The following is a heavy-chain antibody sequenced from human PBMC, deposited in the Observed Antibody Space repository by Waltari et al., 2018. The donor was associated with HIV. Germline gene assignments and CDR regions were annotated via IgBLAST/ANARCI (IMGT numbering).Heavy chain of an antibody. CDR2: IWYDGDNK. J-gene: IGHJ4*02. D-gene: IGHD3-22*01. CDR1: GLTFIKFA. Sequence: APAGLTFIKFAMHWVRQAPGKGLEWVAVIWYDGDNKYYADSVKGRFTISRDNSKNTLYLQMNSLRVEDTAVYYCARGGYYYDISGYYHYWGQGTLVTVSS. CDR3: ARGGYYYDISGYYHY. V-gene: IGHV3-33*01.